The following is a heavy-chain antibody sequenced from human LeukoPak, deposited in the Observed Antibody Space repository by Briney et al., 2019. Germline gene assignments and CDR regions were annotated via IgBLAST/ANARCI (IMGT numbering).Heavy chain of an antibody. CDR3: ARQLAQNYYDSSGYHYGMDV. Sequence: PSETLSLTCTVSGGSISSYYWSWIRQPPGKGLEWIGYIYYSGSTNYNPSLKSRVTISVDTSKNQFSLKLSSVTAADTAVYYCARQLAQNYYDSSGYHYGMDVWGQGTTVTVSS. CDR2: IYYSGST. J-gene: IGHJ6*02. V-gene: IGHV4-59*08. D-gene: IGHD3-22*01. CDR1: GGSISSYY.